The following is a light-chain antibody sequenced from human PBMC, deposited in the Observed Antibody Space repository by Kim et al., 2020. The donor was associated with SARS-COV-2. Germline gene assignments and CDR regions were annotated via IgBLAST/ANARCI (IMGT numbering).Light chain of an antibody. CDR1: QGISSY. Sequence: ATTGDKVTITCRASQGISSYLAWYQQKPGKAPKLLIYAASTLQSGVPSRFSGSGSGTDFTLTISCLQSEDFATYYCQQYYSYPPTFGQGTKVDIK. CDR3: QQYYSYPPT. J-gene: IGKJ1*01. V-gene: IGKV1-8*01. CDR2: AAS.